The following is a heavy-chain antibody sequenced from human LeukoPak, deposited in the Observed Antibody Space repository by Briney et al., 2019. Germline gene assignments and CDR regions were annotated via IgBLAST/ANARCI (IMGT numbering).Heavy chain of an antibody. V-gene: IGHV3-74*01. CDR2: INTDGGST. D-gene: IGHD4-17*01. Sequence: AGSLRLSCAASGFTFSNYWMHWVRQAPGKGLVWVSRINTDGGSTTYADSVKGRFTISRDNAKNSLFLQMNNLRAEDTAVYYCATYGDYALFDLQHWGQGTLVTVSS. CDR3: ATYGDYALFDLQH. CDR1: GFTFSNYW. J-gene: IGHJ1*01.